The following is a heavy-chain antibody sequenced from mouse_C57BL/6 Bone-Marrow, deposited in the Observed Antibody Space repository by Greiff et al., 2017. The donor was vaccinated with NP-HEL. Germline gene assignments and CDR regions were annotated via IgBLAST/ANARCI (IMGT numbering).Heavy chain of an antibody. Sequence: EVQGVESGGGLVKPGGSLKLSCAASGFTFSSYAMSWVRQTPEKRLEWVATISDGGSYTYYPDNVKGRFTISRDNAKNNLYLQMSHLKSEDTAMYYCARVKGTDYGSSYVNWYFDVWGTGTTVTVSS. CDR3: ARVKGTDYGSSYVNWYFDV. CDR1: GFTFSSYA. D-gene: IGHD1-1*01. J-gene: IGHJ1*03. CDR2: ISDGGSYT. V-gene: IGHV5-4*01.